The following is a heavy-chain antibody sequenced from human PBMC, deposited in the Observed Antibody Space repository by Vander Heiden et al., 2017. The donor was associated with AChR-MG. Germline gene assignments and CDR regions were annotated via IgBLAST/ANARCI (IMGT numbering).Heavy chain of an antibody. CDR3: ARNRFDDFWSGFYYYGMDV. D-gene: IGHD3-3*01. Sequence: QVQLQQWGAGLLKPSETLSLTCAVHGGSFSGYYGGWVRQPPGKGLEWIGEINHSGSTNYNPSLKSRVTISVDTSKNQFSLKLSSVTAADTAVYYCARNRFDDFWSGFYYYGMDVWGQGTTVTVSS. J-gene: IGHJ6*02. CDR1: GGSFSGYY. V-gene: IGHV4-34*01. CDR2: INHSGST.